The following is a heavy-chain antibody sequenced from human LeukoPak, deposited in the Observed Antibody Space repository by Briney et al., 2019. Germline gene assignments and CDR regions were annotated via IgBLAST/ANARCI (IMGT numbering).Heavy chain of an antibody. CDR1: GFTFTSSA. J-gene: IGHJ4*02. V-gene: IGHV1-58*01. CDR2: TVVGSGNT. CDR3: ARGIVVVPAALNRDY. D-gene: IGHD2-2*01. Sequence: SVKVSCKASGFTFTSSAVQWVRQARGQRLEWIGWTVVGSGNTNYAQKFQERVTITRDMSTSTAYMELSSLRSEDTAVYYCARGIVVVPAALNRDYWGQGTLVTVSS.